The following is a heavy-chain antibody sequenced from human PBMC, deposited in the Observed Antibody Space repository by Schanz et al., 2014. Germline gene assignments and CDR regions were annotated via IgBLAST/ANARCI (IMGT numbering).Heavy chain of an antibody. Sequence: VQMVESGGGVVQPGRSLRLSCAASGFAFSVYGMHWVRQAPGKGLEWVSGISGSGGSTYYADSVKGRFTISRDNSKNTLYLQMNSLRAEDTAVYYCAKDPSHGDYDYYFDYWGQGTLVTVSS. V-gene: IGHV3-23*04. CDR1: GFAFSVYG. D-gene: IGHD3-22*01. CDR3: AKDPSHGDYDYYFDY. J-gene: IGHJ4*02. CDR2: ISGSGGST.